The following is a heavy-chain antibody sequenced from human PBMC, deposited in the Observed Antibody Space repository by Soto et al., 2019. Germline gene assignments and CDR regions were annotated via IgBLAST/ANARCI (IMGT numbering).Heavy chain of an antibody. D-gene: IGHD3-10*01. Sequence: QVQLQESGPGLVKPSETLSLTCTVSGGSISSYYWSWIRQPPGKGLEWIGYIYYSGSTNYNPSLKSRVTISVDTSKHQISLKLSSVTAADAAVYYCAREVFVEVWFGELSAQPQRWFDPWGQGTMVTVSS. CDR2: IYYSGST. CDR3: AREVFVEVWFGELSAQPQRWFDP. CDR1: GGSISSYY. V-gene: IGHV4-59*01. J-gene: IGHJ5*02.